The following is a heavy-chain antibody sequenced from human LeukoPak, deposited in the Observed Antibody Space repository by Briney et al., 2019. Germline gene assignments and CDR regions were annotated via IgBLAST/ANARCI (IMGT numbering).Heavy chain of an antibody. CDR3: ARGGWLRGGDYFDY. CDR1: GYTFTSYD. D-gene: IGHD3-22*01. V-gene: IGHV1-8*01. Sequence: ASVTVSCKASGYTFTSYDINWVRQATGQGLEWMGWMNPNSGNTGYAQKFQGRVTMTRNTSISTAYMELSSLRSEDTAVYYCARGGWLRGGDYFDYWGQGTLVTVSS. J-gene: IGHJ4*02. CDR2: MNPNSGNT.